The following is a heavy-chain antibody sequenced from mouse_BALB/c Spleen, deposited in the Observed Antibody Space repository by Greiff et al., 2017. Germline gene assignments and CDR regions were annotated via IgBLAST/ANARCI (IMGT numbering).Heavy chain of an antibody. CDR1: GFTFSSFG. D-gene: IGHD2-1*01. CDR2: ISSGSSTI. Sequence: EVKLVESGGGLVQPGGSRKLSCAASGFTFSSFGMHWVRQAPEKGLEWVAYISSGSSTIYYADTVKGRFTISRDNPKNTLFLQMTSLRSEDTAMYYCTRAEGNYYAMDYWGQGTSVTVSS. CDR3: TRAEGNYYAMDY. J-gene: IGHJ4*01. V-gene: IGHV5-17*02.